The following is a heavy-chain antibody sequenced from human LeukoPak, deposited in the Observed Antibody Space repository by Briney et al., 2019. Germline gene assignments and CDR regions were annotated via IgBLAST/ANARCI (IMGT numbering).Heavy chain of an antibody. D-gene: IGHD3-9*01. CDR2: ISGSGGST. CDR1: GFTFSSYA. J-gene: IGHJ4*02. Sequence: GGSLRLSCAASGFTFSSYAMSWVRQAPGKGLERVSAISGSGGSTYYADSVKGRFTISRDNSKNTLYLQMNSLRAEDTAVYYCAKVIDILTGFDYWGQGTLVTVS. V-gene: IGHV3-23*01. CDR3: AKVIDILTGFDY.